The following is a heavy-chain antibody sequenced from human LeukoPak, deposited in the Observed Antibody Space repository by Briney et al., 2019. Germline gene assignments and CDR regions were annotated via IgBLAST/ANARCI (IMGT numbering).Heavy chain of an antibody. CDR2: IYYSGST. J-gene: IGHJ4*02. CDR3: ARPARRSSGWYYDY. Sequence: PSETLSLTCTVSGGSISSSSYYWGWLRQPPGKGLEWIGSIYYSGSTYYNPSLKSRVTISVHTSKNQFSLKLSSVTAADTAVYYCARPARRSSGWYYDYWGQGTLVTASS. D-gene: IGHD6-19*01. CDR1: GGSISSSSYY. V-gene: IGHV4-39*01.